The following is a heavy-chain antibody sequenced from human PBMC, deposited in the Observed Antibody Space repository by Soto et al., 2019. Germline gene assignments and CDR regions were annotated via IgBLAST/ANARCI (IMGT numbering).Heavy chain of an antibody. CDR1: GGSISSYY. Sequence: PSETLSLTCTVSGGSISSYYWSWIRQPPGKGLEWIGYIYYSGSTNYNPSLKSRVTISVDTSKNQFSLKLSSVTAADTAVYYCERFFEGYGSGNFDYWGQGTLVTVSS. CDR2: IYYSGST. D-gene: IGHD3-10*01. CDR3: ERFFEGYGSGNFDY. V-gene: IGHV4-59*12. J-gene: IGHJ4*02.